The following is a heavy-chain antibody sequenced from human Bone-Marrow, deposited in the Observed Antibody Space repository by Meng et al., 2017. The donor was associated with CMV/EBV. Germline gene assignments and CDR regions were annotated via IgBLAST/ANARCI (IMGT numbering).Heavy chain of an antibody. CDR3: AREGSDSSSWYHLYYYYGMDV. CDR1: GYTFTGYY. J-gene: IGHJ6*02. CDR2: INPNSGNT. D-gene: IGHD6-13*01. V-gene: IGHV1-8*02. Sequence: ASVKVSCKASGYTFTGYYMHWVRQAPGQGLEWMGWINPNSGNTGYAQKFQGRVTMTRNTSISTAYMELSSLRSEDTAVYYCAREGSDSSSWYHLYYYYGMDVWGQGTTVTVSS.